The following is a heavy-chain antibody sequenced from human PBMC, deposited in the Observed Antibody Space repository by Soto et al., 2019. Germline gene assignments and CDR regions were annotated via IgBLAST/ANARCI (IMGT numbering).Heavy chain of an antibody. D-gene: IGHD2-15*01. J-gene: IGHJ6*01. CDR1: GFTFSSYS. Sequence: XGSLRLSCAAAGFTFSSYSMNWVRQAPGKGLEWVSYISSSSSTIYYADSVKGRFTISRDNAKNSLYLQMNSLRDEDTAVYYCARLGLGRVAPTNYGMDVWGQGNTVTVSS. CDR3: ARLGLGRVAPTNYGMDV. CDR2: ISSSSSTI. V-gene: IGHV3-48*02.